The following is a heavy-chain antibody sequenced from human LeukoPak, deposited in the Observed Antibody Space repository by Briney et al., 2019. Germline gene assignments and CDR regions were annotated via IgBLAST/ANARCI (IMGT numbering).Heavy chain of an antibody. CDR3: ARGFTAGTAPRVSAPDY. V-gene: IGHV3-66*01. CDR2: TYDVGSI. J-gene: IGHJ4*02. Sequence: SGGSLRLSCAASGFTVSTSHMSWVRQAPGKGLELVSVTYDVGSIYYADSVQGRFTISRDNSKNTPYLQVDSLRAEDTAMYFCARGFTAGTAPRVSAPDYWGQGTLVTVSS. CDR1: GFTVSTSH. D-gene: IGHD6-19*01.